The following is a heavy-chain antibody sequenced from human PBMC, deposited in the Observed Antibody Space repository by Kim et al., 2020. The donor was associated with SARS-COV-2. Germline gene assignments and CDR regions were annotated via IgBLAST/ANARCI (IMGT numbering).Heavy chain of an antibody. J-gene: IGHJ5*02. CDR2: GT. D-gene: IGHD2-15*01. CDR3: ARDAADGWFDP. Sequence: GTNDAQKCQGRVTMARDTSISTAYMELSRLRSDDTAVYYCARDAADGWFDPWGQGTLVTVSS. V-gene: IGHV1-2*02.